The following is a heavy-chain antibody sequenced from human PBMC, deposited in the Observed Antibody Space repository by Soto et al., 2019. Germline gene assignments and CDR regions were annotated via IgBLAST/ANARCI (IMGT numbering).Heavy chain of an antibody. CDR2: IIPITGTT. CDR3: AREYSSSSQYLYFDV. V-gene: IGHV1-69*01. CDR1: GGIFSSYA. D-gene: IGHD6-6*01. J-gene: IGHJ2*01. Sequence: QVQLVQSGAEVKKPGSSVKVSCKVSGGIFSSYAIGWVRQAPGQGLEWMAGIIPITGTTTRAQKFQGRVTVTADESTTTVYMELSSLTAEDTAVYYCAREYSSSSQYLYFDVWGRGTLVTVSS.